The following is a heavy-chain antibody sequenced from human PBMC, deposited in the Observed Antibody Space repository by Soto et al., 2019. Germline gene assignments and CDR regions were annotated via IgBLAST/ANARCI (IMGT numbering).Heavy chain of an antibody. V-gene: IGHV3-23*01. CDR1: GFTFSIYA. J-gene: IGHJ5*02. D-gene: IGHD3-22*01. CDR3: AKGGVRGSVDYEPRS. Sequence: EEQLLESGGGLVQPGGSLRLSCAASGFTFSIYAMMWVRQAPGKGLEWVSAMSGDAVDTYYIDSVKGRFTISRDNSKNTLYLQMTSLTAEDTAVYFCAKGGVRGSVDYEPRSWGQGTLVTVSS. CDR2: MSGDAVDT.